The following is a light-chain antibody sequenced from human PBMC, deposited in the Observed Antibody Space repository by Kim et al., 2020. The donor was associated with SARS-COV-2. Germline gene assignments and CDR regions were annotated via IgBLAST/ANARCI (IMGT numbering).Light chain of an antibody. CDR3: QGWDSSSDLRV. J-gene: IGLJ3*02. Sequence: SYELTQPPSVSVDPGETATITCEGNNIGSKDVNWYQQMPGQAPRLVIYYDNDRPSGIPERFSGSKLGDAATLTISGVVAGDEADYFCQGWDSSSDLRVFG. CDR2: YDN. V-gene: IGLV3-21*04. CDR1: NIGSKD.